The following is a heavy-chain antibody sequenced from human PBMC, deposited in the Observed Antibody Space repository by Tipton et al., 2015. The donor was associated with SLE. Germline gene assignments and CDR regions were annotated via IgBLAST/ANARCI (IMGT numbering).Heavy chain of an antibody. CDR1: GYAISSGYH. CDR2: VHHSGST. D-gene: IGHD3-10*01. J-gene: IGHJ6*03. Sequence: GLVKPSETLSLSCTVSGYAISSGYHWGWIRQSPGKGLEWIGSVHHSGSTYYNPSLKSRVAISVDKSKNQFSLKLNFVTAADTAVYYCARDVALGRSDNYMDVWGKGTTVTVSS. CDR3: ARDVALGRSDNYMDV. V-gene: IGHV4-38-2*02.